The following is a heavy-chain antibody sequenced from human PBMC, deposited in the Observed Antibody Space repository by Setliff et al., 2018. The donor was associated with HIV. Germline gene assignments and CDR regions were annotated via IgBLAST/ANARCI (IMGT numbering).Heavy chain of an antibody. CDR3: ARGGRKDLADT. CDR1: GDSTTRGGDF. CDR2: IYYTGST. Sequence: SETLSLTCAVSGDSTTRGGDFWSWIRHHPGKGLEWIGYIYYTGSTYYNPSLKSRVTISLDTSKNQVSLKLNSVTAADTAVFYCARGGRKDLADTWGQGTLVTVSS. D-gene: IGHD3-16*01. J-gene: IGHJ5*02. V-gene: IGHV4-31*11.